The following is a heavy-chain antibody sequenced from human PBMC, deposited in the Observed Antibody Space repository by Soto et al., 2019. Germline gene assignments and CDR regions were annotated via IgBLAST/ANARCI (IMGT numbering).Heavy chain of an antibody. J-gene: IGHJ4*02. CDR2: IWFDGSDR. CDR3: VRGNGYTYGPFDN. V-gene: IGHV3-33*01. D-gene: IGHD5-18*01. CDR1: GFSFESYG. Sequence: VGSLRLSCAASGFSFESYGMHWVRQAPGKGLEWVAAIWFDGSDRKYVDYVKGRFTISRDNSKNTVFLQMTSLSAEDTAVYYCVRGNGYTYGPFDNWGQGTLVTVSS.